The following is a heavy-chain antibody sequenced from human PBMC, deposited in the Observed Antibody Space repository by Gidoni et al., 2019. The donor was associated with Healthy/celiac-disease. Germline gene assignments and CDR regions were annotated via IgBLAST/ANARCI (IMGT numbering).Heavy chain of an antibody. V-gene: IGHV6-1*01. CDR1: GDSVSSNSAA. D-gene: IGHD5-18*01. J-gene: IGHJ5*02. CDR2: TYYRSKWYN. Sequence: QVQLQQSGPGLVKPSQTLSLTCAISGDSVSSNSAAWNWIRQSPSRGLEWLGRTYYRSKWYNDYAVSVKSRITINPDTSKNQFPLQLNSVTPEDTAVYYCAKNFALVGQPPNWFDPWGQGTLVTVSS. CDR3: AKNFALVGQPPNWFDP.